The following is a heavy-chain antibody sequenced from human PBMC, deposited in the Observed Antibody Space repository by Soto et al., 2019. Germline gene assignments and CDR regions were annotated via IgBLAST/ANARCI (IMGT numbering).Heavy chain of an antibody. CDR3: AKDPSVAAAGTSPSVLPTYFDY. J-gene: IGHJ4*02. Sequence: AGGSLRLSWAASGVTFRSYGRHWVRQAPGKGLEWVAAIRCSGSSTYYADSVKGRFTISRDNSKNTLYLQMNSLRAEDTAVYYCAKDPSVAAAGTSPSVLPTYFDYWGQGTLVTVSS. CDR1: GVTFRSYG. D-gene: IGHD6-13*01. V-gene: IGHV3-33*06. CDR2: IRCSGSST.